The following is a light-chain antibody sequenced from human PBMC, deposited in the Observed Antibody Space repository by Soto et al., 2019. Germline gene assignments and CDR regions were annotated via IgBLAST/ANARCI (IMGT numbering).Light chain of an antibody. Sequence: QSVLTQPASVSGSPGQSITISCTGTSNDIGNYNLVSWYQHHPGKAPKLMIYVDSKRPSGVSNRFSASKSGNTASLTISGLQAEDEADYYCCPYAGSFYVFGTGTKATVL. V-gene: IGLV2-23*01. CDR3: CPYAGSFYV. J-gene: IGLJ1*01. CDR2: VDS. CDR1: SNDIGNYNL.